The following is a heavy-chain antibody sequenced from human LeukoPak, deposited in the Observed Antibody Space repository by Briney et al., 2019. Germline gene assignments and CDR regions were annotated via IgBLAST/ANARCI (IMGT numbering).Heavy chain of an antibody. CDR1: GYTFTSYD. Sequence: GASVKVSCKASGYTFTSYDINWVRQTTGQGLEWMGWMNPNSGNTGYAQKFQGRVTTARNTSISTAYMELSSLRSEDTAVYYCARGRITVGATVYWGQGTLVTVSS. CDR3: ARGRITVGATVY. J-gene: IGHJ4*02. CDR2: MNPNSGNT. V-gene: IGHV1-8*01. D-gene: IGHD1-26*01.